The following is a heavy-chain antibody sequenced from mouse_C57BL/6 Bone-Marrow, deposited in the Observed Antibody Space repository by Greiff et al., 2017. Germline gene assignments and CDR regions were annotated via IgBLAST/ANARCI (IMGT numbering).Heavy chain of an antibody. J-gene: IGHJ2*01. D-gene: IGHD1-1*01. CDR1: GFTFSSYA. CDR3: ARERGKYYGSSYYFDY. CDR2: ISDGGSYT. Sequence: EVKLMESGGGLVKPGGSLKLSCAASGFTFSSYAMSWVRQTPEKRLEWVATISDGGSYTYYPDNVKGRFTISRDNAKNNLYLQMSHLKSEDTAMYYCARERGKYYGSSYYFDYWGQGTTLTVSS. V-gene: IGHV5-4*01.